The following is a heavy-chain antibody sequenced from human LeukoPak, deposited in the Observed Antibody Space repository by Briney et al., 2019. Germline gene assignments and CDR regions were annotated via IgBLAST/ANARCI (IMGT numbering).Heavy chain of an antibody. J-gene: IGHJ4*02. CDR3: AKGKSGYYFDY. Sequence: GGSLRLSCAASGFTFNNYAMSWVRQAPGKGLEWVSTISGSGGSTYYADSVKGRFTISRDNSKNSLYLEMNSLTAEDTAVYYCAKGKSGYYFDYWAQGTLVTVSS. CDR1: GFTFNNYA. V-gene: IGHV3-23*01. D-gene: IGHD5-12*01. CDR2: ISGSGGST.